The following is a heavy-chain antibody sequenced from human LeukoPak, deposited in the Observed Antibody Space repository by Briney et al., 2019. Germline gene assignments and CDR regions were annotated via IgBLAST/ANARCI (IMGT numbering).Heavy chain of an antibody. Sequence: SETLSLTCTVSGGSISSSSYYWGWIRQPPGKGLEWIGSIYYSGSTYYNPSLKSRVTISVDTSKNQFSLKLSSVTAADTAVYYGARPGDFWSGSGDYWGQGTLVTVSS. D-gene: IGHD3-3*01. V-gene: IGHV4-39*01. CDR1: GGSISSSSYY. J-gene: IGHJ4*02. CDR3: ARPGDFWSGSGDY. CDR2: IYYSGST.